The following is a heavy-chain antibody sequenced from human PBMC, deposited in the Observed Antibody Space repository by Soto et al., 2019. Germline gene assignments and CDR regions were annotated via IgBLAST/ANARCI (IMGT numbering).Heavy chain of an antibody. CDR3: ARRRYYDSSGYHWYFDL. CDR1: GGSISSYY. D-gene: IGHD3-22*01. Sequence: QVQLQESGPGLVKPSETLSLTCTVSGGSISSYYWSWIRQPPGKGLEWIGYIYYSGSTNYNPSLKSRVTISVDTSKNQFSLKLSSVTAADTAVYYCARRRYYDSSGYHWYFDLLGRGTLVTVSS. J-gene: IGHJ2*01. CDR2: IYYSGST. V-gene: IGHV4-59*08.